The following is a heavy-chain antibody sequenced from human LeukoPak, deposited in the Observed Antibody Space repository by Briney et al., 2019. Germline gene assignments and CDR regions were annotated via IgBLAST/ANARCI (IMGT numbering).Heavy chain of an antibody. V-gene: IGHV3-21*01. D-gene: IGHD3-10*01. CDR3: ARRLFGVVGGFDY. CDR2: ISSSSSYI. Sequence: GGSLRLSCAASGFTFSSYSMNWVRQAPGKGLEWVSSISSSSSYIYYADSVKGRFTISRDNAKNSLYLQMNSPRAEDTAVYYCARRLFGVVGGFDYWGQGTLVTVSS. J-gene: IGHJ4*02. CDR1: GFTFSSYS.